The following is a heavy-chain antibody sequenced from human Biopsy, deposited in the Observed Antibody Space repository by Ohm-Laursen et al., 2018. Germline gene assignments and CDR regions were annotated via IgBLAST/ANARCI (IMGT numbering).Heavy chain of an antibody. J-gene: IGHJ5*02. CDR3: ARHPTGFWFDP. CDR1: GGSVSSNVAY. CDR2: IFYSGIT. V-gene: IGHV4-39*01. Sequence: TLSLTCTVSGGSVSSNVAYWAWIRQPPGKGLESIGSIFYSGITYYNPSLQSRVTMSVDTSKNQFSLNLTSVTAADTAVYYCARHPTGFWFDPWGQGTLVIVSP.